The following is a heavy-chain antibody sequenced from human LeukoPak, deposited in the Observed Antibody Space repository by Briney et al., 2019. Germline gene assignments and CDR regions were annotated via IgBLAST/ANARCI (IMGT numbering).Heavy chain of an antibody. CDR2: IIPILGIA. D-gene: IGHD1-1*01. J-gene: IGHJ6*02. Sequence: SVKVSCKASGGTFSSYAISWVRQAPGQGLEWMGRIIPILGIANYAQKFQGRVTITADKSTSTAYMELSSLRSEDTAVYYCARLTLNWNDRWVYYGMDVWGQGTTVTVSS. CDR1: GGTFSSYA. V-gene: IGHV1-69*04. CDR3: ARLTLNWNDRWVYYGMDV.